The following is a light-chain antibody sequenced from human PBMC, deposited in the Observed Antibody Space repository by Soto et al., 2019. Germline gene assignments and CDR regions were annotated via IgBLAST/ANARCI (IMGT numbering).Light chain of an antibody. CDR3: SSYAGSNSPYV. Sequence: QSVLTQRPSGSGSPGQSVTISCTGTSSDFGGYNYVSWYQQHPGKAPKLMIYEVSKRPSGVPDRFSGSKSGNTASLTVSGLQAEDEADYYCSSYAGSNSPYVFGTGTKVTVL. CDR2: EVS. CDR1: SSDFGGYNY. J-gene: IGLJ1*01. V-gene: IGLV2-8*01.